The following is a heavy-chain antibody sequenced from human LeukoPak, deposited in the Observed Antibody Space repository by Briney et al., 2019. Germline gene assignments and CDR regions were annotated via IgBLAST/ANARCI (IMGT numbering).Heavy chain of an antibody. CDR2: ISGSGGST. CDR3: AKYRFGELSPFDY. Sequence: GGSLRLSCAASGFTFSSYAMSWVRQAPGKGLEWVSAISGSGGSTYYADSVKGRFTISRDNSKSTLYLQMNSLRAEDTAVYYCAKYRFGELSPFDYWGQGTLVTVSS. V-gene: IGHV3-23*01. CDR1: GFTFSSYA. J-gene: IGHJ4*02. D-gene: IGHD3-10*01.